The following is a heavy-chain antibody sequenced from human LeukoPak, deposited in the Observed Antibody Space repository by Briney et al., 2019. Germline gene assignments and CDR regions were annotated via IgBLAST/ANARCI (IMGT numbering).Heavy chain of an antibody. D-gene: IGHD3-3*01. CDR3: ARGRGLGVVSPYFDY. V-gene: IGHV3-53*01. CDR2: IYGDGRT. J-gene: IGHJ4*02. Sequence: GGSLRLSCIVSGFSVSNNYIIWVRQAPGNGLERVSVIYGDGRTSHSASVRGRFTISRDNSKNIVSLQMNNLRAEDTAVYYCARGRGLGVVSPYFDYWGQGTLVTVSS. CDR1: GFSVSNNY.